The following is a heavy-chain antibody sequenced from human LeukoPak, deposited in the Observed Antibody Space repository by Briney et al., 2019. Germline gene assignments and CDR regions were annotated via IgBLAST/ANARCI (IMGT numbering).Heavy chain of an antibody. V-gene: IGHV1-69*13. CDR2: IIPIFGTA. J-gene: IGHJ4*02. D-gene: IGHD3-3*01. CDR3: ARLPGYYDFWSGSQDY. Sequence: ASVKVSCKASGYTFTSYDINWVRQAPGQGLEWMGGIIPIFGTANYAQKFQGRVTITADESTSTAYMELSSLRSEDTAVYYCARLPGYYDFWSGSQDYWGQGTLVTVSS. CDR1: GYTFTSYD.